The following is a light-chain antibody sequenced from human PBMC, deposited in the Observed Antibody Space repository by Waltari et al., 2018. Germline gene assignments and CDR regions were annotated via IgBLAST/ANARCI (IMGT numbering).Light chain of an antibody. V-gene: IGKV4-1*01. J-gene: IGKJ1*01. CDR2: WAS. CDR3: QQYYTAPPWT. CDR1: QSVLYSSTNQNY. Sequence: DIVMTQSPDSLAVSLGERATINCKSSQSVLYSSTNQNYLALYQHKPGQSPKLLIYWASTRASGVPGRFSGSGSGTDFTLTISSLQAEDVAVYYCQQYYTAPPWTFGQGTKVEIK.